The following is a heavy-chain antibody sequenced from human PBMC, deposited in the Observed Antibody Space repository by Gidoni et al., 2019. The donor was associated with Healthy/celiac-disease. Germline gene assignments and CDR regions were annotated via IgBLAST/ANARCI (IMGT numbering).Heavy chain of an antibody. Sequence: QVQLQESGPGLVKPSETLSLTCTVSGGSISSYYWSWIRQPPGKGLEWIGYIYYSGSTNYNPSLKSRVTISVDTSKNQFSLKLSSVTAADTAVYYCARTYYGDYRDYYYYYMDVWGKGTTVTVSS. D-gene: IGHD4-17*01. CDR2: IYYSGST. V-gene: IGHV4-59*01. CDR3: ARTYYGDYRDYYYYYMDV. J-gene: IGHJ6*03. CDR1: GGSISSYY.